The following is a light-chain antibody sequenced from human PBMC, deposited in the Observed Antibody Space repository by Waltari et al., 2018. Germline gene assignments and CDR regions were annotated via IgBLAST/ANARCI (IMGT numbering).Light chain of an antibody. V-gene: IGLV4-69*01. CDR2: INSDGSH. CDR3: QTGGHGTWV. Sequence: QLVLTQSPSASASLGASVKLTCTLDSGHSTNGVAWLQQQPEKRPRYLMKINSDGSHVKGGVIPDRFAGSGSGAERYLTISSLQSEDEADYYCQTGGHGTWVFGGGTKLTVL. J-gene: IGLJ3*02. CDR1: SGHSTNG.